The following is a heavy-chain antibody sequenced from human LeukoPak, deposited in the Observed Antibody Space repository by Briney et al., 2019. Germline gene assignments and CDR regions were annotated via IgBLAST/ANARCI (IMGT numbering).Heavy chain of an antibody. Sequence: SETLSLTCTVSGGSISSSSYYWGWIRQPPGKGLEWIGSIYYSGSTYYNPSLKSRVTISVDTSKNQFSLKLSSVTAADTAVYYCARPIERGVTMIVTQAYDAFDIWGQGTMVTVSS. CDR1: GGSISSSSYY. V-gene: IGHV4-39*01. J-gene: IGHJ3*02. CDR3: ARPIERGVTMIVTQAYDAFDI. CDR2: IYYSGST. D-gene: IGHD3-22*01.